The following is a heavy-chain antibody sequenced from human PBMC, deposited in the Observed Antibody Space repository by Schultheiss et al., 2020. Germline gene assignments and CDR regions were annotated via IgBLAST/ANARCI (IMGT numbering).Heavy chain of an antibody. CDR1: GGSISSSNW. V-gene: IGHV4-4*02. CDR2: IYHSGST. Sequence: SATLSLTCTVSGGSISSSNWWSWVRQPPGKGLEWIGEIYHSGSTNYNPSLKSRVTISVDKSKNQFSLKLSSVTAADTAVYYCARVRRPTRMVRGVIPDYWGQGTLVTGSS. CDR3: ARVRRPTRMVRGVIPDY. D-gene: IGHD3-10*01. J-gene: IGHJ4*02.